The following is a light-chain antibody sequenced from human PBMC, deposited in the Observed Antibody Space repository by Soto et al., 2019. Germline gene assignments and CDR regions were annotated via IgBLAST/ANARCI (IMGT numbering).Light chain of an antibody. J-gene: IGKJ3*01. CDR2: AAS. V-gene: IGKV1-33*01. Sequence: DIQMTQSPSSLSASVGARVGTTCQASEDIRTSSSWFQHKPGRAPKHLIYAASYLETGGPSRFRGSGSWTDFNLTISSLQAEDIATSYCQHYNNCPPFTFGPGTIVDIK. CDR3: QHYNNCPPFT. CDR1: EDIRTS.